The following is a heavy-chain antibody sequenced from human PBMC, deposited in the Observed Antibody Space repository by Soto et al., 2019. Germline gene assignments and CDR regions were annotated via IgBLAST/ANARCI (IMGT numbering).Heavy chain of an antibody. Sequence: GGSLRLSCAASGFTFSSYAMSWVRQAPGKGLEWVSAISGSGGSTYYADSVKGRFTISRDNSKNTLYLQMNSLRAEDTAVYYCAKDLGSDCSGGSCYSAINWFDPWGQGTLVTVSS. J-gene: IGHJ5*02. CDR3: AKDLGSDCSGGSCYSAINWFDP. V-gene: IGHV3-23*01. CDR1: GFTFSSYA. CDR2: ISGSGGST. D-gene: IGHD2-15*01.